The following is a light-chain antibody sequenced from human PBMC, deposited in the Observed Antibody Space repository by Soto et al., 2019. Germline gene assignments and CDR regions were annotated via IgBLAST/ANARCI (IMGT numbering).Light chain of an antibody. V-gene: IGLV2-14*01. J-gene: IGLJ3*02. CDR3: SSYRAYSTLWV. Sequence: GVSNRFSASKSGNTASLTISGLQAEDEADYYCSSYRAYSTLWVFGGGTKLTGL.